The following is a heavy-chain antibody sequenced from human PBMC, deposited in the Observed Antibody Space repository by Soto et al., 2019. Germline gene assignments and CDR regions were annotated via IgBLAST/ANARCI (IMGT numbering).Heavy chain of an antibody. CDR3: ARALDRHHGAFDI. J-gene: IGHJ3*02. V-gene: IGHV1-69*02. CDR2: IIPILGIA. Sequence: QVQLVQSGAEVKKPGSSVKVSCKASGGTFSSYTISWVRQAPGQGLEWMGRIIPILGIANYPQKFQGRVTITASKATRTAYMELSSLRSEDTAVYYCARALDRHHGAFDIWGQGTMVTVSS. CDR1: GGTFSSYT.